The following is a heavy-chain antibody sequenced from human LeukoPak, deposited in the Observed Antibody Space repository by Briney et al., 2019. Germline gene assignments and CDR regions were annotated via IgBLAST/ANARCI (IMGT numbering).Heavy chain of an antibody. CDR2: ISYDGSNK. D-gene: IGHD6-19*01. V-gene: IGHV3-30*04. Sequence: GRSLRLSCAASGFTFSSYAMHWVRQAPGKGLEWVAVISYDGSNKYYADSVKGRFTISRDNSKNTLYLQMNSLRAEDTAVYYCTRYRSSDFDYWGQGTLVTVSS. CDR3: TRYRSSDFDY. J-gene: IGHJ4*02. CDR1: GFTFSSYA.